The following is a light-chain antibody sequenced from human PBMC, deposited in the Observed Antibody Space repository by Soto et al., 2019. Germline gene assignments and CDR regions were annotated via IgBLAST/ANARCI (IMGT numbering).Light chain of an antibody. J-gene: IGKJ1*01. V-gene: IGKV1-5*03. CDR3: QHYNSYSEA. Sequence: EIQMTQSPSTLSASVGDRVTITCRASQSISSWLAWYQQKPGKAPKLLIYKASTLKSGVPSRFSGSGSGTGFTLTISSLQPDDFATYYCQHYNSYSEALGQGTKV. CDR1: QSISSW. CDR2: KAS.